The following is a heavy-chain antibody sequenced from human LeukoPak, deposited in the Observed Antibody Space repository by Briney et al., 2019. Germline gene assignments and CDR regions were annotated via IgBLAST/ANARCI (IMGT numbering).Heavy chain of an antibody. CDR1: GFTFRSYW. V-gene: IGHV3-7*03. CDR3: ARRGSYSIHDC. CDR2: INQDGSGK. J-gene: IGHJ4*02. D-gene: IGHD2-15*01. Sequence: GGSLRLSCAASGFTFRSYWMSWVRQAPGKGLEWVANINQDGSGKNFVDSVKGRFSISRDNAENSLYLQMNSLRAEDTAVYYCARRGSYSIHDCWGQGTLVTVSS.